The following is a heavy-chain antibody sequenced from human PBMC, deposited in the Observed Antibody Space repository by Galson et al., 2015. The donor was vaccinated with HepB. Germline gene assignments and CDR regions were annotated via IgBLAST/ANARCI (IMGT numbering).Heavy chain of an antibody. CDR2: IYYSGRT. V-gene: IGHV4-39*01. CDR3: ARGSWPFIY. CDR1: NDSVTATNSY. Sequence: LTCTVSNDSVTATNSYWGWIRQPPGRGLELIGTIYYSGRTDYNPSLKNRVTISMDTSKNEFSLRLSSVAAADTAVYYCARGSWPFIYWGHGILVTVSS. J-gene: IGHJ4*01.